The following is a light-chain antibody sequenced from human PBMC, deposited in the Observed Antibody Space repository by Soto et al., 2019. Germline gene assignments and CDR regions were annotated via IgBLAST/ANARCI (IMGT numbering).Light chain of an antibody. CDR2: GAS. CDR1: QIVSSTY. V-gene: IGKV3-20*01. Sequence: DIVLTQSPDTLSLSPGERATLSCRASQIVSSTYLAWFQQKPGQAPRLLIYGASTRATGIPDRFSGSGSGTDFTLTISGLEPEDFAFYYCQQYDVTPPNTFGGGTKVDIK. J-gene: IGKJ4*01. CDR3: QQYDVTPPNT.